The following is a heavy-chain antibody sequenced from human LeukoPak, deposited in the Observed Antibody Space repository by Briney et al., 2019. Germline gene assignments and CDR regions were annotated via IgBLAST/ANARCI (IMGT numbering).Heavy chain of an antibody. J-gene: IGHJ5*02. D-gene: IGHD3-3*01. CDR1: GGSISSSSYY. CDR2: IDYSGST. Sequence: PSETLSLTCTVSGGSISSSSYYWGWIRQPPGKGLEGIGSIDYSGSTYYNPSLKSRVTISVDTSKNQFSLKLSSVTAADTAVYYCASFPKSAGHWFDAWGQGTLVTVSS. V-gene: IGHV4-39*01. CDR3: ASFPKSAGHWFDA.